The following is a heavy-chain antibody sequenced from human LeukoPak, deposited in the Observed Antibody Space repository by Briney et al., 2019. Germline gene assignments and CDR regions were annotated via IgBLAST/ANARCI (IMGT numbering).Heavy chain of an antibody. V-gene: IGHV3-48*03. CDR1: GFTFSSYE. Sequence: PGGSLRLSCAASGFTFSSYEMNWVRQAPGKGLEWVSYISSSGSAIYYADSVKGRFTISRDNAKNSLYLQMNSLRAEDTAVYYCARGRSTYYYDSRHKDWFDPWGQGTLVTVSS. CDR3: ARGRSTYYYDSRHKDWFDP. D-gene: IGHD3-22*01. CDR2: ISSSGSAI. J-gene: IGHJ5*02.